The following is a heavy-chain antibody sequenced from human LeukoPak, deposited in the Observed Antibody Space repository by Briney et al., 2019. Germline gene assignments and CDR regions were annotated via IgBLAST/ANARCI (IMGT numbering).Heavy chain of an antibody. CDR2: ISGSGGST. D-gene: IGHD6-19*01. CDR1: GFTFSSYA. Sequence: PGGSLRLSCAASGFTFSSYAMSWVRQAPGKGLEWVSAISGSGGSTYYADSVKGRFTISRGNSKNTLYLQMNSLRAEDTAVYYCAKDAVRGWYPLGFDYWGQGTLVTVSS. J-gene: IGHJ4*02. CDR3: AKDAVRGWYPLGFDY. V-gene: IGHV3-23*01.